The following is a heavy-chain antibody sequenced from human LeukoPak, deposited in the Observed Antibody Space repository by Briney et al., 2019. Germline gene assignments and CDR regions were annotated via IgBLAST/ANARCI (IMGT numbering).Heavy chain of an antibody. CDR2: IYYSETT. V-gene: IGHV4-39*01. D-gene: IGHD3-10*01. Sequence: SETLSLTCTVSGGSISSSSYYWGWIRQPPGKGLEWIGNIYYSETTYYNPSLKSRVTISVDMSKNQFSLRLSSVTAADTAVYYCARQRYYGSGSYSLNWFDPWGQGTLVTVSS. CDR1: GGSISSSSYY. J-gene: IGHJ5*02. CDR3: ARQRYYGSGSYSLNWFDP.